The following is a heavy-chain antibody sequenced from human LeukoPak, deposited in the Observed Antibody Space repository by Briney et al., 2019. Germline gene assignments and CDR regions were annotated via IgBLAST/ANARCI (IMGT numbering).Heavy chain of an antibody. V-gene: IGHV1-46*01. CDR3: ARAESPGMVATFDY. J-gene: IGHJ4*02. D-gene: IGHD1-26*01. Sequence: ASVKVSCKASGYIFTSYYIHWVRQAPGQGLEWMGIINPSGGSTGYAQKFQGRVTMTRDMSTSTVYMELSSLRSEDTAVYYCARAESPGMVATFDYWGQGTLVTVSS. CDR1: GYIFTSYY. CDR2: INPSGGST.